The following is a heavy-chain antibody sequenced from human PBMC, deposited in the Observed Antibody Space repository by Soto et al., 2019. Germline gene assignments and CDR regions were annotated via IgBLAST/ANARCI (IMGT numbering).Heavy chain of an antibody. J-gene: IGHJ3*02. CDR1: GFTFSSYA. D-gene: IGHD3-22*01. CDR3: AKDHTVVIRDAFDI. Sequence: EVQILESGGGLVQPGGSLRLSCAASGFTFSSYAMYWVRQAPGKGLGWVSGISDSGTGTYYADSVKGRFTISRDNSENTVYLQMKSLRAEDTAVYYCAKDHTVVIRDAFDIWGQGTMVNVSS. V-gene: IGHV3-23*01. CDR2: ISDSGTGT.